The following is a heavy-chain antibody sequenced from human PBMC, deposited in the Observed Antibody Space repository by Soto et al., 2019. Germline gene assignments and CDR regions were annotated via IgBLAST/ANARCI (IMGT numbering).Heavy chain of an antibody. Sequence: SETRSLTCTVSGGSISSGGYYWSWIRQHPGKGLEWIGYIYYSGSTYYNPSLKSRVTISVDTSKNQFSLKLSSVTAADTAVYYCARDRAGSYYYGMDVWGQGTTVTVFS. CDR2: IYYSGST. J-gene: IGHJ6*02. CDR3: ARDRAGSYYYGMDV. D-gene: IGHD6-13*01. V-gene: IGHV4-31*03. CDR1: GGSISSGGYY.